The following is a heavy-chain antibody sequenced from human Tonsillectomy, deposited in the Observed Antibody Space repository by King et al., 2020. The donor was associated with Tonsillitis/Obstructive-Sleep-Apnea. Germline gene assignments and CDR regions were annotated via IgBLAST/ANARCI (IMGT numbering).Heavy chain of an antibody. CDR3: ARRPDGFDI. V-gene: IGHV4-34*01. Sequence: VQLQQWGAGLLKPSETLSLTCAVYGGSLSGYHWAWIRQPPGKGLEWIGEINLGGATDSHPSLKSRVTISVDTSKSQFSLTLSSVTAADTAVYYCARRPDGFDIWGQGTMATVSS. CDR2: INLGGAT. CDR1: GGSLSGYH. J-gene: IGHJ3*02.